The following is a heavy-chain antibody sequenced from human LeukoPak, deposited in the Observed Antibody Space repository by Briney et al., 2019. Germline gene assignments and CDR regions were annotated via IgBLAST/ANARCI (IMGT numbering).Heavy chain of an antibody. CDR2: ISWDGGTR. D-gene: IGHD5-24*01. CDR3: AKEGEEMAAFDY. J-gene: IGHJ4*02. Sequence: GGSLRLSCAASGFTFSSYWMHWVRQAPGKGLEWVSLISWDGGTRYYADSVKGRFTISRDNSKNSLYLQMNSLRTEDTALYYCAKEGEEMAAFDYWGQGTLVTVSS. CDR1: GFTFSSYW. V-gene: IGHV3-43*01.